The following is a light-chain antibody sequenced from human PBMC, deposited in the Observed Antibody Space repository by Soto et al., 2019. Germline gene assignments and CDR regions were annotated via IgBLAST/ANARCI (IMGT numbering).Light chain of an antibody. CDR1: QSVSLL. Sequence: PMTHSPSTLSASVGDTVTITCRASQSVSLLLALYPHHPWQAPKVLIWDASTLHLVVPSRFRGSGSGTDFTLTISSLQPEDFATYYCQQTYSTPPTFGQGTKVDIK. CDR2: DAS. J-gene: IGKJ1*01. V-gene: IGKV1-39*01. CDR3: QQTYSTPPT.